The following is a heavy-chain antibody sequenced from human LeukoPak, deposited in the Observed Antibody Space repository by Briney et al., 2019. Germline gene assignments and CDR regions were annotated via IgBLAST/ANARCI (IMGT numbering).Heavy chain of an antibody. D-gene: IGHD6-19*01. V-gene: IGHV1-46*01. CDR1: GYTFTSYY. CDR2: INPSRGST. J-gene: IGHJ6*02. CDR3: ARDVPYSSGWSYYYYYGMDV. Sequence: ASVTVSCKASGYTFTSYYMHWVRQAPGQGLEWMGIINPSRGSTSYAQKFQGRVTMTRDTSTSTVYMELSSLRSEDTAVYYCARDVPYSSGWSYYYYYGMDVWGQGTTVTVSS.